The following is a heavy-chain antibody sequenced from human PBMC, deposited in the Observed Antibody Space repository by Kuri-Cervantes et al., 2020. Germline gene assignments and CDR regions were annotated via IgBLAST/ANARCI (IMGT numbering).Heavy chain of an antibody. Sequence: SVKVSCKASGGTFSSYAISWVRQAPGQGLGWMGGIIPIFGTANYAQKFQGRVTITADESTSTAYMELSSLRSEDTAVYYCARTLATRGYYFDYWGQGTLVTVSS. V-gene: IGHV1-69*13. D-gene: IGHD1-1*01. CDR1: GGTFSSYA. CDR3: ARTLATRGYYFDY. CDR2: IIPIFGTA. J-gene: IGHJ4*02.